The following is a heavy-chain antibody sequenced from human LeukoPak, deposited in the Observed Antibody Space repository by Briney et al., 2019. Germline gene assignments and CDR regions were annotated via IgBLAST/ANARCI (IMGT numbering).Heavy chain of an antibody. V-gene: IGHV1-18*01. CDR1: GYTCTSYG. J-gene: IGHJ5*01. Sequence: SVKVCCKASGYTCTSYGISWVRQAPGQGLEWMGWISAYNGNTNYAQKLQGRVTMTTDTSTSTAYMELRSLRSDDTAVYYCARRHSGSYYVDSWGQGTLVTVSS. CDR3: ARRHSGSYYVDS. D-gene: IGHD1-26*01. CDR2: ISAYNGNT.